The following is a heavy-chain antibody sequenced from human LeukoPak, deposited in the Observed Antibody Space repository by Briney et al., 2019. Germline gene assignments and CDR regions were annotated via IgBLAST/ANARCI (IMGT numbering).Heavy chain of an antibody. J-gene: IGHJ4*02. CDR1: GGSVSSGSYY. CDR3: ARVYYDFWSGYHDY. Sequence: SETLSLTCTVSGGSVSSGSYYWSWIRQPPGKGLEWIGYIYYSGSTNYNPSLKSRVTISVDTSKNQFSRKLSSVTAADTAVYYCARVYYDFWSGYHDYWGQGTLVTVSS. D-gene: IGHD3-3*01. V-gene: IGHV4-61*01. CDR2: IYYSGST.